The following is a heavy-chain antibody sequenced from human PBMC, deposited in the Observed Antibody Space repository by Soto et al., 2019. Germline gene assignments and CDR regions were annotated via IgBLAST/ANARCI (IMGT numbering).Heavy chain of an antibody. CDR3: ASWLVTGYYYYGMAV. D-gene: IGHD6-19*01. J-gene: IGHJ6*02. Sequence: QVQLVQSGAEVKKPGSSVKVSCKASGGTFSSYAISWVRQAPGQGLEWMGGIIPIFGTANYAQKFQGRVTIPADKSRSKASMGLRSLKSEDTAVYYCASWLVTGYYYYGMAVWGQGTTVTVSS. CDR1: GGTFSSYA. V-gene: IGHV1-69*06. CDR2: IIPIFGTA.